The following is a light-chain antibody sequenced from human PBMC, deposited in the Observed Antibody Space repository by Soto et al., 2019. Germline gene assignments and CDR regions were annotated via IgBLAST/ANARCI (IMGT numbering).Light chain of an antibody. V-gene: IGKV1-12*01. CDR3: QQANTFPYT. Sequence: DIQMTQSPSSVSASVGDRGTITCRASQDISSWLAWYQQTPGKAPNLLIFSASSLESGVPSRFSGSVSGTEFTLTISSLQPEYFATYYCQQANTFPYTCGQGTKLEIK. CDR2: SAS. CDR1: QDISSW. J-gene: IGKJ2*01.